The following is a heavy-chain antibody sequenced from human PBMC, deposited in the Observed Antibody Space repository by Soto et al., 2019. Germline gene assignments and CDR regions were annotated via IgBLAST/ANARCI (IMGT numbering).Heavy chain of an antibody. CDR1: GFTFNNYA. CDR2: ISGTGGST. D-gene: IGHD3-10*01. Sequence: EVQLLESGGGLVQPGGSLSLSCAASGFTFNNYAMSWVRQAPGKGLEWVSAISGTGGSTYYADSVKGGVTISRDNSTITLYLQMNSLRAEDTAVYYCAKVLGVTNPENWGQGTLVTVSS. V-gene: IGHV3-23*01. CDR3: AKVLGVTNPEN. J-gene: IGHJ4*02.